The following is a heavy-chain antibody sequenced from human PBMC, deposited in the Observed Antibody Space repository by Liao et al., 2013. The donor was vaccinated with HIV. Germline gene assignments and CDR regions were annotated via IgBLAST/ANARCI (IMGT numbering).Heavy chain of an antibody. D-gene: IGHD3-9*01. Sequence: QVQLQQWGAGLLKPSETLSLTCAVYGGSFNGYYWSWIRQPPGKGLEWIGEINLSGITNYNPSLKSRVTISVDTSKNQFSLKLSSVTAADTAVYYCARDAYFDWDNWFDPWGQGTLVTVSS. CDR2: INLSGIT. CDR3: ARDAYFDWDNWFDP. J-gene: IGHJ5*02. V-gene: IGHV4-34*01. CDR1: GGSFNGYY.